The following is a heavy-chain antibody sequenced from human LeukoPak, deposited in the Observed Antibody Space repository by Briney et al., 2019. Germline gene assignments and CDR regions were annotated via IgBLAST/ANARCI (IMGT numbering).Heavy chain of an antibody. CDR1: GFNFSTYW. J-gene: IGHJ4*02. CDR2: IKEDGSKI. V-gene: IGHV3-7*01. D-gene: IGHD3-10*01. CDR3: VTDQTGRHPYFFDC. Sequence: GGSLRLSCAASGFNFSTYWMTWVRQVLGKGLEWVANIKEDGSKIYYVDAVKGRFSISRDNAKTSLYLQMNNLSVADTAVYYCVTDQTGRHPYFFDCWGQGTLVTVSS.